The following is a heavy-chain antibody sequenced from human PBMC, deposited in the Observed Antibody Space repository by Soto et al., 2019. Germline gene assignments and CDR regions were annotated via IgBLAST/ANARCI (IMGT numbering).Heavy chain of an antibody. V-gene: IGHV3-66*02. CDR1: GFTVSSNY. CDR3: ARDRGIAVAGDWYFDL. CDR2: IYSGGST. D-gene: IGHD6-19*01. J-gene: IGHJ2*01. Sequence: GGSLRLSCAASGFTVSSNYMSWVRQAPGKGLEWVSVIYSGGSTYYADSVKGRFTISRDNSKNTLYLQMNSLRAEDTAVYYCARDRGIAVAGDWYFDLWGRGTLVTVSS.